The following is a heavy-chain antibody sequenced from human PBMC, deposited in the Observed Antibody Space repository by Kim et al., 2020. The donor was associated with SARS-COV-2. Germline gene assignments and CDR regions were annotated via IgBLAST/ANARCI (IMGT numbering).Heavy chain of an antibody. V-gene: IGHV3-30*02. CDR3: AKIEAAALRYCDGMDG. D-gene: IGHD6-25*01. J-gene: IGHJ6*02. Sequence: GTGRFTISRDQSENTLYLQRNSVRAEDTAVYYCAKIEAAALRYCDGMDGWGQGTTVTVSS.